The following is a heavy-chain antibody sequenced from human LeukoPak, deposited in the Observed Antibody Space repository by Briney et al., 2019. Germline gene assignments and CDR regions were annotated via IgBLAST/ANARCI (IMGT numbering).Heavy chain of an antibody. Sequence: GGSLRLSCAASGFTFSDHYMDWVRRAPGKGLEWVGRTRNKANSYTTEYAASVKGRFTISRDDSKNSLYLQMNSLKTEDTAVYYCAREENDYDAFDIWGQGTMVTVSS. CDR3: AREENDYDAFDI. J-gene: IGHJ3*02. CDR2: TRNKANSYTT. V-gene: IGHV3-72*01. CDR1: GFTFSDHY. D-gene: IGHD4-11*01.